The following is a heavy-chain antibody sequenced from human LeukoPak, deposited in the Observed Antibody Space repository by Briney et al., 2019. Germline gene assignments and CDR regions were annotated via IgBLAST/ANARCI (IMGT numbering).Heavy chain of an antibody. J-gene: IGHJ4*02. CDR3: ARQFYDSSGSFFDY. D-gene: IGHD3-22*01. CDR1: GFIFSSYG. Sequence: GGSLRLSCAASGFIFSSYGMNWVRQAPGRGLEWVPYISSSSSTIYYTDSVEGRFTISRDKAKNTLYLQMNSLRAEDTAVYYCARQFYDSSGSFFDYWGQGTLVTVSS. CDR2: ISSSSSTI. V-gene: IGHV3-48*01.